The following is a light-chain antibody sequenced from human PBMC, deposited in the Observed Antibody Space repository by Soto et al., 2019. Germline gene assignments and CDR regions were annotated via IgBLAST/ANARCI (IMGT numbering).Light chain of an antibody. J-gene: IGKJ5*01. V-gene: IGKV2-28*01. Sequence: VMTQSPLSLPVTPGEPSSMSCMSIHSLLYINAYNYIDWYLQKPGQSPQLLIYLGSPRDSGVPDRYSGSGSGTTFTLKINRVDAEDVGIYYCMQGRESRTFGKVTRLEI. CDR1: HSLLYINAYNY. CDR3: MQGRESRT. CDR2: LGS.